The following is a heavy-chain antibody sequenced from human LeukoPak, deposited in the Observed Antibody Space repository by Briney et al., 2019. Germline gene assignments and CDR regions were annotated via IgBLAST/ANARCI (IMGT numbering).Heavy chain of an antibody. CDR2: INHSGST. Sequence: PSETLSLTCAVYGGSFSGYYWSWIRQPPGKGLEWIGEINHSGSTNYNPSLKSRVTISVDTSKNQFSLKLSSVTAADTAVYYCASNPYYYDSSGYSDFDYRGQGTLVTVSS. D-gene: IGHD3-22*01. CDR3: ASNPYYYDSSGYSDFDY. V-gene: IGHV4-34*01. CDR1: GGSFSGYY. J-gene: IGHJ4*02.